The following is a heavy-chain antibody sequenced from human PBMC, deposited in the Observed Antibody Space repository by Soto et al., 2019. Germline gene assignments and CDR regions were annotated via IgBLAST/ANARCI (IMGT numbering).Heavy chain of an antibody. D-gene: IGHD2-15*01. J-gene: IGHJ6*03. CDR3: ARGDCVGGTCYSLAGSFYYHMDV. V-gene: IGHV3-74*01. CDR2: INSDGSVS. Sequence: EVQLVESGGGLVQPGGSLRLSCVASGFTFSNYWMYWVRQAPGEGLVWVSRINSDGSVSSYADSVKGRLTISRDNVKNTLYLQMDSLRAEDTAVYYCARGDCVGGTCYSLAGSFYYHMDVWGKGTRVTVFS. CDR1: GFTFSNYW.